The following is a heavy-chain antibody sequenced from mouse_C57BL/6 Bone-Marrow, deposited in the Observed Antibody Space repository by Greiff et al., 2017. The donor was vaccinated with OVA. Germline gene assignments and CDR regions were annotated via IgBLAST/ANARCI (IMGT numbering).Heavy chain of an antibody. J-gene: IGHJ4*01. V-gene: IGHV1-55*01. CDR1: GYTFTSYW. CDR3: ARLYGYDCYAMDY. CDR2: IYPGSGST. Sequence: QVQLQQPGAELVKPGASVKMSCKASGYTFTSYWITWVKQRPGQGLEWIGDIYPGSGSTNYNEKFKSKATLTVDTSSSTAYMQLSSLTSEDSAVYYCARLYGYDCYAMDYWGQGTSVTVSS. D-gene: IGHD2-2*01.